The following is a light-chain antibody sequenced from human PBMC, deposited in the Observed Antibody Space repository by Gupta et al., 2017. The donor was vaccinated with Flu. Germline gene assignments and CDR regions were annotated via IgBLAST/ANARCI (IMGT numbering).Light chain of an antibody. Sequence: SSSNIENNYVSWYQQFPGTAPELLIYENNKRPSGIPDPFSGSKSDTSATLGITGLQTGDEANYYCGTWDSSLSAWVFGGGTKVTVL. CDR3: GTWDSSLSAWV. V-gene: IGLV1-51*02. CDR1: SSNIENNY. J-gene: IGLJ3*02. CDR2: ENN.